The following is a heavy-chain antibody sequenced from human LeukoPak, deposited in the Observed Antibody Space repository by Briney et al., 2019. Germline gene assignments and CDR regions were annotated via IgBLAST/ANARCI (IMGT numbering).Heavy chain of an antibody. Sequence: KTGGSLRLSCAAAGFTFSDYYMSWIRQAPGKGLEWVSYTTSSGSTIYYADSMKGRFTISRDNAKHSLFLQLDSLRAEDTAVYYCARIGRPAAFDIWGQGTLVIVSS. V-gene: IGHV3-11*01. CDR2: TTSSGSTI. D-gene: IGHD6-6*01. CDR3: ARIGRPAAFDI. J-gene: IGHJ3*02. CDR1: GFTFSDYY.